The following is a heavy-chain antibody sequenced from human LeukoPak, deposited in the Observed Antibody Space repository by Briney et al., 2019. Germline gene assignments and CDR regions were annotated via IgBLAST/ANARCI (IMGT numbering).Heavy chain of an antibody. V-gene: IGHV3-7*01. CDR2: INKDGSEK. Sequence: LSXXXSXXXFSXXWXXWVRQAPGRGLEGVANINKDGSEKYYVDSVRGRFTISRDNAKNSLYMQMNSLRDEDTAVYYCARGDSVYDYAFDIWGQGTMVTVSS. J-gene: IGHJ3*02. CDR1: XXXFSXXW. D-gene: IGHD5/OR15-5a*01. CDR3: ARGDSVYDYAFDI.